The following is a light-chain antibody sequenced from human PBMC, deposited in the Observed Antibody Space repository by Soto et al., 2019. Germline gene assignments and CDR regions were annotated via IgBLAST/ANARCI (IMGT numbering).Light chain of an antibody. CDR1: QSLSSY. Sequence: ETVLTQSPGTLSLSPGERATLSCRASQSLSSYLAWYQQKPGQAPRLLIYGASSRAPGIPDRFSGSGSGTDFTLTISRLEPEDFAVYYCRQYGSSPSYTFGQGTKLEIK. CDR3: RQYGSSPSYT. V-gene: IGKV3-20*01. CDR2: GAS. J-gene: IGKJ2*01.